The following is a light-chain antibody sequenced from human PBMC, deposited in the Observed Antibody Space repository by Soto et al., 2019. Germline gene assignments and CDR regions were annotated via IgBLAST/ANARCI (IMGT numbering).Light chain of an antibody. J-gene: IGKJ1*01. CDR1: QSITSY. Sequence: DIQMTQSPSSLSASIGDRVTITCRASQSITSYLNWYQQKPGKAPKLLIYAASILQSGVPSRFGGSGSGTDFTLTISSLQAEDFATYYCQQTYSTPRTFGQGTKVEIK. CDR3: QQTYSTPRT. CDR2: AAS. V-gene: IGKV1-39*01.